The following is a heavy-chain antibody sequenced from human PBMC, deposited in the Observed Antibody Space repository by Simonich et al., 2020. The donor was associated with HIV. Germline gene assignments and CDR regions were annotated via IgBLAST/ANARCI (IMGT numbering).Heavy chain of an antibody. CDR3: ARVIFVTSAGFDY. D-gene: IGHD3-3*02. CDR2: INHSGTT. CDR1: GGSFSGYY. V-gene: IGHV4-34*01. J-gene: IGHJ4*02. Sequence: QVRLQQWGAGLLKPSKTLSLTCAVYGGSFSGYYWSWIRQPPGTGLEWIGEINHSGTTNYNPTIKSRVTISRDTSKNQFSLKLSSVTAADTAIYYCARVIFVTSAGFDYWGQGTLVTVSS.